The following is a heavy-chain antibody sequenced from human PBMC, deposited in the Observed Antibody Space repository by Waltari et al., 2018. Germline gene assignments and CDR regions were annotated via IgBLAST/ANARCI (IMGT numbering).Heavy chain of an antibody. Sequence: QAQLQEWGAGLLKPSETLSLTCAVYGGSFSGYFWSWIRQPPGKGLEWIGEINHSGSTKNNPSLKSRVSLSVDMSKNQISLKMRSVTASDTAVYYCARGEWGWFDPWGQGTLVTVSS. CDR1: GGSFSGYF. J-gene: IGHJ5*02. V-gene: IGHV4-34*01. CDR2: INHSGST. D-gene: IGHD1-26*01. CDR3: ARGEWGWFDP.